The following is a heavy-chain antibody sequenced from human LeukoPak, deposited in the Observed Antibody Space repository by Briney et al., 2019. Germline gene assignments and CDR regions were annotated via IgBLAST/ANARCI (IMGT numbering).Heavy chain of an antibody. D-gene: IGHD2-2*02. CDR3: ARGKFEYCSSTSCYINYYCYYYMDV. Sequence: SETLSLTCTVSGGSISSGGYYWSWIRQHPGKGLEWIGYIYYSGSTYYNPSLKSRVTISVDTSKNQFSLKLSSVTAADTAVYYCARGKFEYCSSTSCYINYYCYYYMDVWGKGTTVTVSS. J-gene: IGHJ6*03. CDR2: IYYSGST. V-gene: IGHV4-31*03. CDR1: GGSISSGGYY.